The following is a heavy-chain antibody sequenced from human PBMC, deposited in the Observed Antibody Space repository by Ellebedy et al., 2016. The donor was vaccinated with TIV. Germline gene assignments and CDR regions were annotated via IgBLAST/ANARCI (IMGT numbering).Heavy chain of an antibody. Sequence: GSLRLSCSVSGDSISSSTYYWGWIRQPPGKGLEWIGTIYSTRSTYYNPSLPSRVTISVDTSKNQFSLNLRSVTAADTAMYYCARNRVIFTFEKSYFDLWGRGTLVTVSS. V-gene: IGHV4-39*01. CDR1: GDSISSSTYY. CDR3: ARNRVIFTFEKSYFDL. D-gene: IGHD3-16*01. J-gene: IGHJ2*01. CDR2: IYSTRST.